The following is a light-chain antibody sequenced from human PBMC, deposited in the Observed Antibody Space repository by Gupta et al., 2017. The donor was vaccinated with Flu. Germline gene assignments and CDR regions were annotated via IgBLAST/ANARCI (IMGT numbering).Light chain of an antibody. J-gene: IGKJ1*01. CDR3: RHEGDTPST. V-gene: IGKV3-20*01. Sequence: WYKQKYGQAPRRRSSAAYNRATGSQERFTGSGSGGSGSGTEFTLTISRLDPEDFAVYYCRHEGDTPSTFGQGTKVEIK. CDR2: AAY.